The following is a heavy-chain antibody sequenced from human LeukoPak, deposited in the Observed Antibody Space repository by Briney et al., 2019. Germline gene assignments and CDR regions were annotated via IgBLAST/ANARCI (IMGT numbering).Heavy chain of an antibody. CDR2: IYYSGST. J-gene: IGHJ4*02. V-gene: IGHV4-59*01. Sequence: SETLSLTCTVSGGSISSYYWSWIRQPPGKGREWIGYIYYSGSTNYNPSLKSRVTISVDTSKNQFSLKLSSVTAADTAVYYCARGGTYYDILTGWYYFDYWGQGTLVTVSS. D-gene: IGHD3-9*01. CDR3: ARGGTYYDILTGWYYFDY. CDR1: GGSISSYY.